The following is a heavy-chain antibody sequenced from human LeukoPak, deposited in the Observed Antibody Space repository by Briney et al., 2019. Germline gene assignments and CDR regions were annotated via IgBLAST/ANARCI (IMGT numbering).Heavy chain of an antibody. CDR1: GFNFSKHW. Sequence: GGSLRLSCAASGFNFSKHWMLWVRHGQGKGLEGDSRINTDGTVTTYAHSVKGRFTVSRDNADNTMFLQMNSVRDEDTAVYYCATKQWLAPPPDSWGQGTPVTVSS. V-gene: IGHV3-74*01. J-gene: IGHJ4*02. D-gene: IGHD6-19*01. CDR3: ATKQWLAPPPDS. CDR2: INTDGTVT.